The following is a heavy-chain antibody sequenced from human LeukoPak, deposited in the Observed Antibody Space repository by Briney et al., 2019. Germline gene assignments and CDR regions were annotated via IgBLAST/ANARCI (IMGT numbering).Heavy chain of an antibody. J-gene: IGHJ3*01. CDR3: GRDPNGDYVGAFEF. V-gene: IGHV3-23*01. CDR1: GFTFSTFA. Sequence: GGYLRGYGVASGFTFSTFAMTWVRQAPGKGLEWVSSIGGSGSNPNYADSVRGRFTTSRDNSKNTLYLQMNRLTAEDTAVYYCGRDPNGDYVGAFEFWGQGTLVSVS. D-gene: IGHD4-17*01. CDR2: IGGSGSNP.